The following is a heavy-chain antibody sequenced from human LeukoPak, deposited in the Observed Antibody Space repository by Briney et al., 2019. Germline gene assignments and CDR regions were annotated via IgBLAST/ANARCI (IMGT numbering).Heavy chain of an antibody. CDR3: ARGKRWLQPYFVY. J-gene: IGHJ4*02. CDR2: IYYSGST. Sequence: PSETLSLTCSVSGGSISSSSHYWDWIRQPPGEGLEWIGSIYYSGSTYYNPSLKSRVTISVDTSKNQFSLKLISVTAADTAVYYCARGKRWLQPYFVYWGQGTLVTVSS. V-gene: IGHV4-39*07. D-gene: IGHD5-24*01. CDR1: GGSISSSSHY.